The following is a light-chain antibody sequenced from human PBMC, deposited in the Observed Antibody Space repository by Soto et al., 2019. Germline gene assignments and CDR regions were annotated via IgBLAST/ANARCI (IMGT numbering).Light chain of an antibody. J-gene: IGKJ1*01. V-gene: IGKV3-20*01. CDR1: ESVSRN. Sequence: EIVVTQSPVTLSVSPGERVTLSCRASESVSRNLAWYQQKPGQTPRLLIYGASTRATGVPARFSGSGSGTDFTLTISRLEPEDFAVYYCQQYGSSPWTFGQGTKVDIK. CDR2: GAS. CDR3: QQYGSSPWT.